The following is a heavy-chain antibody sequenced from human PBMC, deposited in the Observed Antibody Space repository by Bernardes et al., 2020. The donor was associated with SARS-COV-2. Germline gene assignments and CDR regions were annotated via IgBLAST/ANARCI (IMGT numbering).Heavy chain of an antibody. CDR3: ARDHGEDYDFWSGYYGFYFDY. CDR1: GFTFSSYG. Sequence: GGSLRLSCAASGFTFSSYGMHWVRQAPGKGLEWVAVISYDGSNKYYADSVKGRFTISRDNSKNTLYLQMNSLRAEDTAVYYCARDHGEDYDFWSGYYGFYFDYWGQGTLVTVSS. V-gene: IGHV3-30*03. J-gene: IGHJ4*02. CDR2: ISYDGSNK. D-gene: IGHD3-3*01.